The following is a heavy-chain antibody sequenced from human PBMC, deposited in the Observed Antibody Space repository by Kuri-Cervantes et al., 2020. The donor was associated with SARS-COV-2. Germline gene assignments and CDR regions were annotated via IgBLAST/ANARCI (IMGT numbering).Heavy chain of an antibody. CDR1: GFTFSSYS. V-gene: IGHV3-21*01. CDR2: ISSNSDHR. CDR3: ARSYSGSYLPHFDY. J-gene: IGHJ4*02. D-gene: IGHD1-26*01. Sequence: LSLTCAASGFTFSSYSMNWVRQAPGKGLEWVSSISSNSDHRRYAESVEGRFTISRDNSKNTLYLQMNSLRAEDTAVYYCARSYSGSYLPHFDYWGQGTLVTVSS.